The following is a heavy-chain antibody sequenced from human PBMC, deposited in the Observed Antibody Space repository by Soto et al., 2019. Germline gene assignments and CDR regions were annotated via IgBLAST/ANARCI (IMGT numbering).Heavy chain of an antibody. CDR1: GGSISSDHYH. V-gene: IGHV4-30-4*01. CDR2: IHYSGSV. Sequence: QVQLQESGPGLVRPSQTLSLTCTVSGGSISSDHYHWTWIRQTPGMGLEWIGYIHYSGSVYYSPSLQSRVTMSVDTSKNLFSLKLSSVTAADTAVYFCVREDDGGDRDYYGLDVWGQGTTVTVSS. J-gene: IGHJ6*02. D-gene: IGHD4-17*01. CDR3: VREDDGGDRDYYGLDV.